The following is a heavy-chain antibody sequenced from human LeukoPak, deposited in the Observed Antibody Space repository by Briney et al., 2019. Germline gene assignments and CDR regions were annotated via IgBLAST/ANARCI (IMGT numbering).Heavy chain of an antibody. D-gene: IGHD1-26*01. J-gene: IGHJ4*02. Sequence: GGSLRLSCAASGFTFSSYAMSWVRQAPGKGLEYVSAISSNGGSTYYANSVKGRFTISRDNSKNTLYLQMGSLRAEDMAVYYCARGSHPISGSYVFDHWGQGTLVTVSS. CDR3: ARGSHPISGSYVFDH. CDR2: ISSNGGST. CDR1: GFTFSSYA. V-gene: IGHV3-64*01.